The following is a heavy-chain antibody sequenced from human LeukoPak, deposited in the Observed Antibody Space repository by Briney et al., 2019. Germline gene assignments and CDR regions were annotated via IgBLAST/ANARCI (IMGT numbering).Heavy chain of an antibody. CDR3: ARGDGDYHY. CDR1: GGSFSGYY. D-gene: IGHD4-17*01. CDR2: INHSGST. Sequence: PSETLSLACAVYGGSFSGYYWSWIRQPPGKGLEWIGEINHSGSTNYNPSLKSRVTISVDTSKNQFSLKLSSVTAADTAVYYCARGDGDYHYWGQGTLVTVSS. V-gene: IGHV4-34*01. J-gene: IGHJ4*02.